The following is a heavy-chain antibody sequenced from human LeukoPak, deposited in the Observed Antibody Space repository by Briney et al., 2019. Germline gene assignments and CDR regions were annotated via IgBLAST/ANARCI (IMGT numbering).Heavy chain of an antibody. D-gene: IGHD3-22*01. V-gene: IGHV3-48*04. CDR3: ERDEGDYYDSSGHDY. CDR2: ISSSSSTI. CDR1: VFTFSSYS. Sequence: GGSLRLSCVASVFTFSSYSMNWVRQAPGKGLQWVSYISSSSSTIYYADSVKGRFTISRDNAKNSLYLQMNSLRAEDTAIYYCERDEGDYYDSSGHDYWGQGTLVTVSS. J-gene: IGHJ4*02.